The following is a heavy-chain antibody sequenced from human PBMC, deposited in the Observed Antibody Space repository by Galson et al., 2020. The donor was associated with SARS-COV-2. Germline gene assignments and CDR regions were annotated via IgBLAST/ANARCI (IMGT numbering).Heavy chain of an antibody. V-gene: IGHV4-61*02. Sequence: SETLSLTCTVSGVSVNSGYFWTWLRQSAEKGLEWIGRINPSVSPNYNPSLESRVTISVDTSKNQFSLKLTSVTAADTAVYYCARVDGGYYYYAMDVWGQGTTVTVSS. CDR1: GVSVNSGYF. J-gene: IGHJ6*02. CDR3: ARVDGGYYYYAMDV. CDR2: INPSVSP.